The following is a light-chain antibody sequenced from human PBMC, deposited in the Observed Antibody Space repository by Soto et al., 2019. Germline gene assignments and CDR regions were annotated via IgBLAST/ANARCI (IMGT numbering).Light chain of an antibody. Sequence: DIVMTQSPLSLPVTPGEPASISCRSSQSLLHSNGYNYLDWYLQKPGQSPQLLIYLGSNLASGVPERFGGSGSGKDFTLKISRVEAEDVGVYYCMQALQTRWTFGQGTKVEIK. V-gene: IGKV2-28*01. CDR2: LGS. CDR1: QSLLHSNGYNY. CDR3: MQALQTRWT. J-gene: IGKJ1*01.